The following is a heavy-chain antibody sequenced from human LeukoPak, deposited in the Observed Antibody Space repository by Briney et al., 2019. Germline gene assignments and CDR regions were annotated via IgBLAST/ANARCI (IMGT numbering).Heavy chain of an antibody. Sequence: GASVKVSCKASGYIFTSYYLHWVRQAPGQVLEWMGLINPSDGSTTYAQKFQGRVTMTRDTSASTVYMELSSLTSEDTAVYYCTRDRQDSYYGLDVWGQGTTVTVSS. CDR2: INPSDGST. CDR1: GYIFTSYY. CDR3: TRDRQDSYYGLDV. V-gene: IGHV1-46*01. J-gene: IGHJ6*02.